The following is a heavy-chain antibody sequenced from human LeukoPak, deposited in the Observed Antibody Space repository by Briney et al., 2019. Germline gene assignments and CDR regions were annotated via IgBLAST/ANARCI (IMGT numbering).Heavy chain of an antibody. V-gene: IGHV3-21*05. CDR1: GFTFSSYS. Sequence: GGSLRLSCATSGFTFSSYSNNWVRQAPWKGLEWLSYISSSHTYYGDSMKGRLTISRDNAKNSVSLQMNSLRAEDTAVYYCARVHARGVYYGMDVWGQGTTVTVSS. D-gene: IGHD3-16*01. CDR2: ISSSHT. CDR3: ARVHARGVYYGMDV. J-gene: IGHJ6*02.